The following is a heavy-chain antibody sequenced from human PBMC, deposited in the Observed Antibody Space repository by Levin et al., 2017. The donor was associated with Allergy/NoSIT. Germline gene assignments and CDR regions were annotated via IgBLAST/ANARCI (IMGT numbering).Heavy chain of an antibody. V-gene: IGHV3-33*01. CDR1: GFTFSSYG. CDR3: ARRGNWPLDY. J-gene: IGHJ4*02. D-gene: IGHD1-1*01. Sequence: PGESLKISCAASGFTFSSYGMHWVRQAPGKGLEWVAVIWYDGSNKYYADSVKGRFTISRDNSKNTLYLQMNSLRAEDTAVYYCARRGNWPLDYWGQGTLVTVSS. CDR2: IWYDGSNK.